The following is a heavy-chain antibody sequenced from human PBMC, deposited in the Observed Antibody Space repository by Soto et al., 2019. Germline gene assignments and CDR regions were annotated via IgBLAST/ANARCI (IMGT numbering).Heavy chain of an antibody. Sequence: GGSLRLSCAASGFTFSSYSMNWVRQAPGKGLEWVSSISSSSYIYYADSVKGRFTISRDNAKNSLYLQMNSLRAEDTAVYYCARDLLTTVTTWDYYYGMDVWGQGTTVTVSS. CDR3: ARDLLTTVTTWDYYYGMDV. CDR2: ISSSSYI. J-gene: IGHJ6*02. CDR1: GFTFSSYS. V-gene: IGHV3-21*01. D-gene: IGHD4-17*01.